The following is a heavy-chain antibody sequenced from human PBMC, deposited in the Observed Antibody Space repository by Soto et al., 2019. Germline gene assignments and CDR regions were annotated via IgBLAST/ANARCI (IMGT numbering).Heavy chain of an antibody. D-gene: IGHD6-19*01. J-gene: IGHJ4*02. CDR1: GFSFSNYA. CDR3: AKDPLARGSGWSADY. V-gene: IGHV3-23*01. Sequence: EMQLLESGGGLVQPGGSLRLSCAASGFSFSNYAMSWVRQAPGKGLEWVSAISGNGGTTYYAGSVRGRFTISRDNSNNTLYLQVNSLREDDTALYYCAKDPLARGSGWSADYWGQGNLVTISS. CDR2: ISGNGGTT.